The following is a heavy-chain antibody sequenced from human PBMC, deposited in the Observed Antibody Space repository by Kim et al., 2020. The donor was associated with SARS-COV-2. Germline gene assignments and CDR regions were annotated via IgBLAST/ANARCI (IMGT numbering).Heavy chain of an antibody. CDR1: GFTFSSYA. V-gene: IGHV3-23*01. J-gene: IGHJ6*02. Sequence: GGSLRLSCAASGFTFSSYAMSWVRQAPGKGLEWVSAISGSGGSTYYADSVKGRFTISRDNSKNTLYLQMNSLRAEDTAVYYCAKDLRSGSPAFFLGNYYYYYGMDVWGQGTTVTVSS. D-gene: IGHD3-10*01. CDR3: AKDLRSGSPAFFLGNYYYYYGMDV. CDR2: ISGSGGST.